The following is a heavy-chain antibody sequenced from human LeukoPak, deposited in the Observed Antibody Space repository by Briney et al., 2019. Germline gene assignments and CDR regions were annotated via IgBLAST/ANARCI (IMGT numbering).Heavy chain of an antibody. J-gene: IGHJ5*02. CDR3: AGEGGYYYGSGSPSDP. CDR1: EGTFSTYA. V-gene: IGHV1-69*06. CDR2: IIPNFGTA. D-gene: IGHD3-10*01. Sequence: SVRLSCKASEGTFSTYAISWVRQAAGQRLEWMGGIIPNFGTANYEQKFQGKVTITADKSTSTAYVEMSTLRSENTAVYVGAGEGGYYYGSGSPSDPWGQGTLVTVSS.